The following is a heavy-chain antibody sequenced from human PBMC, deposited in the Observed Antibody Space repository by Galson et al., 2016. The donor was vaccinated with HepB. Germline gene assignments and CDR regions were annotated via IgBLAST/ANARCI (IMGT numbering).Heavy chain of an antibody. CDR1: GFSFSSYW. Sequence: SLRLSCAASGFSFSSYWMHWVRQAPGKGLEWVAHIKQDGSERDYVDSVKGRFTISRDNTQNSLYLQMNSLGAGDTAVYYCAKGGGSVATPPWGLWGQGTLVTVSS. J-gene: IGHJ4*02. D-gene: IGHD5-12*01. V-gene: IGHV3-7*01. CDR3: AKGGGSVATPPWGL. CDR2: IKQDGSER.